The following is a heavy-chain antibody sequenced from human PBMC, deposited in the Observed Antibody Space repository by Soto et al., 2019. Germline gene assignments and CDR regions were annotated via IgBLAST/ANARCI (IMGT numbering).Heavy chain of an antibody. J-gene: IGHJ6*02. Sequence: ASVKVSCKASGYTFTSYYMHWVRQAPGQGLEWMGIINPSGGSTSYAQKFQGRVTMTRDTSTSTVYMELSSLRSEDTAVYYCASDLCGGYRNSYGMHVCRPGPTGAVSS. D-gene: IGHD5-12*01. CDR1: GYTFTSYY. CDR2: INPSGGST. V-gene: IGHV1-46*01. CDR3: ASDLCGGYRNSYGMHV.